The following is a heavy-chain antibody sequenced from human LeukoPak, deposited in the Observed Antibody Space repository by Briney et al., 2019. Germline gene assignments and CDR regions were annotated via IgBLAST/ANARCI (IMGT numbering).Heavy chain of an antibody. D-gene: IGHD3-16*01. V-gene: IGHV3-73*01. CDR3: ARAGDDYVWEDFDY. Sequence: GGSLRLSCAASGFTFSGSAMHWVRQASGKGLEWVGRIRSKANSYATAYAASVKGRFTISRDDSKNTAYLQMNSLKTEDTAVYYCARAGDDYVWEDFDYWGQGTLVTVSS. CDR1: GFTFSGSA. J-gene: IGHJ4*02. CDR2: IRSKANSYAT.